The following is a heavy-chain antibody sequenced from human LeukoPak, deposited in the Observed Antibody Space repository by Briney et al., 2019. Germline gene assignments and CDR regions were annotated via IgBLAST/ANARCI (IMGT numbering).Heavy chain of an antibody. Sequence: GSLRLSCAASGFTFSSYSMNWVRQAPGKGLEWVSSISSSSSYIYYADSVKGRFTISRDNAKNSLYLQMNSLRAEDTAVYYCARVDGGYDSADIDYWGQGTLVTVSS. CDR1: GFTFSSYS. J-gene: IGHJ4*02. D-gene: IGHD5-12*01. V-gene: IGHV3-21*01. CDR3: ARVDGGYDSADIDY. CDR2: ISSSSSYI.